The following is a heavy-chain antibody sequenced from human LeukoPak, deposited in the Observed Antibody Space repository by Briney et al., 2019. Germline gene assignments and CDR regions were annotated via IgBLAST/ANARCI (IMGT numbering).Heavy chain of an antibody. J-gene: IGHJ4*02. CDR1: SYSFSTYG. CDR2: ISAYNGNT. V-gene: IGHV1-18*01. CDR3: AREAGSHYYDSSGYFDY. D-gene: IGHD3-22*01. Sequence: ASVKVSCKASSYSFSTYGISWVRQAPGQGLEWIGWISAYNGNTNYTQKRQGRVTMTTHTSTSTAYMELRSLRSDDTAVYYCAREAGSHYYDSSGYFDYWGQGTLVTVSS.